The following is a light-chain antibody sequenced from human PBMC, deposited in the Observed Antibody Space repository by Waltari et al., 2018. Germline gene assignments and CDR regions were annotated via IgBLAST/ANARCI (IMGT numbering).Light chain of an antibody. J-gene: IGKJ2*01. CDR3: QQSDNVPYT. CDR1: QDISKN. V-gene: IGKV1-33*01. Sequence: DIQMTQSPSSLSASVGDRVTITYRASQDISKNLNWFQHKAGTVPKLLIYDAYILETGVPSRFSGSRSGTDFAFTISSLQSEDIATYYCQQSDNVPYTFGQGTKLEI. CDR2: DAY.